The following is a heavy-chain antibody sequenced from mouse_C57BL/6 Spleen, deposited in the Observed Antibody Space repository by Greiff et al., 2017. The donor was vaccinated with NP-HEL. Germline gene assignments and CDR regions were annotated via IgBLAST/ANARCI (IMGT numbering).Heavy chain of an antibody. CDR1: GYAFSSSW. CDR2: IYPGDGDT. D-gene: IGHD4-1*01. J-gene: IGHJ2*01. CDR3: ARSGTYYFDY. V-gene: IGHV1-82*01. Sequence: QLQQSGPELVKPGASVKISCKASGYAFSSSWMNWVKQRPGKGLEWIGRIYPGDGDTNYNGKFKGKATLTADKSSSTAYMQLSSLTSEDSAVYFCARSGTYYFDYWGQGTTLTVSS.